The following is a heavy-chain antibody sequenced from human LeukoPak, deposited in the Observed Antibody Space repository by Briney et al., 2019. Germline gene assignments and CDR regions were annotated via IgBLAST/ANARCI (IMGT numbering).Heavy chain of an antibody. CDR1: GFTFSSYS. CDR2: ISSSSSYI. D-gene: IGHD6-13*01. Sequence: GGSLRLSCAASGFTFSSYSMNWVRQAPGKGLEWVSSISSSSSYIYYADSVKGRFTISRDNAKNSLYLQMNSLRAEDTAVYYCARDSSHSSSDGDWFDPWGQGTLVTVSS. CDR3: ARDSSHSSSDGDWFDP. J-gene: IGHJ5*02. V-gene: IGHV3-21*01.